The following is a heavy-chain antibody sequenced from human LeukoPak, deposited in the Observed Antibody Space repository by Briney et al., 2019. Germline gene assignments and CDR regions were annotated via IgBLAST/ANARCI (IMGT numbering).Heavy chain of an antibody. CDR1: GFTFSSYG. V-gene: IGHV3-30*02. CDR3: AKFLAAAGISPFDY. CDR2: IRYDGSNK. D-gene: IGHD6-13*01. J-gene: IGHJ4*02. Sequence: GGSLRLSCAASGFTFSSYGMHWVRQAPGKGLEWVAFIRYDGSNKYYADSAKGRFTISRDNSKNTLYLQMNSLRAEDTAVYYRAKFLAAAGISPFDYWGQGTLVTVSS.